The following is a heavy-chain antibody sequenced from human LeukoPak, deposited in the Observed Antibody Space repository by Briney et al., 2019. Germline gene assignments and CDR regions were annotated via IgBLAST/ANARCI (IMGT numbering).Heavy chain of an antibody. J-gene: IGHJ4*02. CDR2: ISYDGSNK. D-gene: IGHD3-22*01. CDR1: GFTFSSYV. Sequence: GGSLRLSCAASGFTFSSYVMHWVRQAPGKGLEWVAVISYDGSNKYYADSVKGRFTISRDNSKNTLYLQMNSLRAEGTAVYYCARGLNGKVIYWGQGTLVTVSS. V-gene: IGHV3-30*04. CDR3: ARGLNGKVIY.